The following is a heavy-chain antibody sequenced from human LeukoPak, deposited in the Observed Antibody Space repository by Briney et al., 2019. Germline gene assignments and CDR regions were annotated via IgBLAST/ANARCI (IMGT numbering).Heavy chain of an antibody. V-gene: IGHV3-48*01. Sequence: GGSLRLSCAASGFTFSSYSMNWVRQAPGKGLEWVSYISSSSSTIYYADSVKGRFTISRDNAKNSLYLQMNSLRAEDTAVYYCARDGNYDFWSGYYGVAAFDIWGQGTMVTVSS. D-gene: IGHD3-3*01. CDR2: ISSSSSTI. CDR1: GFTFSSYS. J-gene: IGHJ3*02. CDR3: ARDGNYDFWSGYYGVAAFDI.